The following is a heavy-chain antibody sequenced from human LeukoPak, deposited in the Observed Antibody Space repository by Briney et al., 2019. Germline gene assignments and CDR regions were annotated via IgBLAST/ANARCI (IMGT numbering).Heavy chain of an antibody. V-gene: IGHV3-23*01. J-gene: IGHJ4*02. Sequence: GTSLRLSCVASGFTFTNYATSWVRQAPGKGLEWVPAITGSDGSSYYADSVKGRFTISRDNSKNTLYLQVNSLRAEDTAVYYCAKWGDYDILTGYYVPDYWGQGTLVTVSS. D-gene: IGHD3-9*01. CDR3: AKWGDYDILTGYYVPDY. CDR2: ITGSDGSS. CDR1: GFTFTNYA.